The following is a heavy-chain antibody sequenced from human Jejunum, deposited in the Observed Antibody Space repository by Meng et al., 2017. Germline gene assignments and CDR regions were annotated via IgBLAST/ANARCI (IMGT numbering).Heavy chain of an antibody. CDR2: ISISASVQ. V-gene: IGHV3-48*03. J-gene: IGHJ4*02. Sequence: GESLKISCAASGFTFRDYDFNWVRQAPGKGLEWVAHISISASVQYYAPSVKGRFTISRDYAENSVYLQMNSLRAEDTAVYYCARGREARGNFDQWGQGTLVTVSS. CDR1: GFTFRDYD. D-gene: IGHD3-10*01. CDR3: ARGREARGNFDQ.